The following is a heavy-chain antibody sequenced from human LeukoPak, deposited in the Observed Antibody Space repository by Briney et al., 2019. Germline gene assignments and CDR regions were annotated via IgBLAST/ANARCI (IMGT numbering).Heavy chain of an antibody. Sequence: PGASLRLSCAASGFTFSSYAMSWVRQAPGKGLEWVSAISGSGGSTYYADSVKGRFTISRDNSKNTLYLQMTSLRAEDTAVYYCAKGSTIRFSRWFDPWGQGSLVSVSS. D-gene: IGHD3-3*01. J-gene: IGHJ5*02. V-gene: IGHV3-23*01. CDR2: ISGSGGST. CDR1: GFTFSSYA. CDR3: AKGSTIRFSRWFDP.